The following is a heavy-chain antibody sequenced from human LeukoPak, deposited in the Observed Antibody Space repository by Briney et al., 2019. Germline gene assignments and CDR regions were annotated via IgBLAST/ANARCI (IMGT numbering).Heavy chain of an antibody. CDR1: GDSISSYY. V-gene: IGHV4-4*09. Sequence: PSETLSLTCTVSGDSISSYYWSWIRQPPGKGLEWIGYIHTSGSTNYNPSPKSRVTISVDTSKNQFSLKLSSMTAADTAVYYCARKPPSDAFDIWGQGTMVTVSS. CDR2: IHTSGST. CDR3: ARKPPSDAFDI. J-gene: IGHJ3*02.